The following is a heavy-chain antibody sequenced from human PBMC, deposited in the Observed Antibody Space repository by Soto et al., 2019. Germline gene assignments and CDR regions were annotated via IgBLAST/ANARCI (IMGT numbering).Heavy chain of an antibody. CDR2: IYGDGST. J-gene: IGHJ3*02. V-gene: IGHV3-53*04. CDR3: ARGSSGYGYDAFDI. D-gene: IGHD5-12*01. CDR1: GFTVSSNY. Sequence: GGSLRLSCAASGFTVSSNYMSWVRQAPGKRLKWVSLIYGDGSTYYADSVNGRFTISRHNSKNTLHLQMNSLTTEDTAVFYCARGSSGYGYDAFDIWGQGTMVTVSS.